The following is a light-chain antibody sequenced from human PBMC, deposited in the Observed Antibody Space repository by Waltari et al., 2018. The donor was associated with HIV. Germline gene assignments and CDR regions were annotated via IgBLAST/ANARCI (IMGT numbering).Light chain of an antibody. CDR1: EFPTQY. CDR3: QSADSSGTYV. J-gene: IGLJ1*01. Sequence: SYELKQPPSVSVSPGETARITCSGEEFPTQYAFWYQQKPGQAPVLVIYKDSERPSDIPERFSASGSGTVVTLTISGVQAEDEADYYCQSADSSGTYVFGTGTRVTVL. V-gene: IGLV3-25*03. CDR2: KDS.